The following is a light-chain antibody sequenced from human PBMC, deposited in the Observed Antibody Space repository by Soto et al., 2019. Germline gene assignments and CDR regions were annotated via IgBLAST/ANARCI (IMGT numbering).Light chain of an antibody. Sequence: QSALTQPVSVSGSPGQSITISCTGITSDVGGYTYVSWYQQHPGKVPKLIIYDVTNRPSGVSNRFSGSKSGNTASLTISGLQAEDEADYYCSSYTRSSTLEVFGTGTKVTVL. V-gene: IGLV2-14*01. J-gene: IGLJ1*01. CDR1: TSDVGGYTY. CDR2: DVT. CDR3: SSYTRSSTLEV.